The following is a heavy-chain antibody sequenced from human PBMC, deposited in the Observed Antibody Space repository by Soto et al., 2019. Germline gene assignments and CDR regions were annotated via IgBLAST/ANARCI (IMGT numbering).Heavy chain of an antibody. CDR3: ARDRFIAAADYFDY. V-gene: IGHV4-30-4*01. D-gene: IGHD6-13*01. CDR2: IYYSGST. Sequence: TLSLTCTVSGGSISSGDYYWSWIRQPPGKGLEWIGYIYYSGSTYYNPSLKSRVTISVDTSKNQFSLKLSSVTAADTAVYYCARDRFIAAADYFDYWGQGTLVTVSS. CDR1: GGSISSGDYY. J-gene: IGHJ4*02.